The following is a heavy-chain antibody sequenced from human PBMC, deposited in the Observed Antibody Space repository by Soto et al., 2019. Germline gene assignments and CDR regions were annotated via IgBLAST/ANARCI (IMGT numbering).Heavy chain of an antibody. CDR3: ARDRSTIFDRDDMDV. CDR1: GYTFTSYG. D-gene: IGHD3-3*01. J-gene: IGHJ6*02. CDR2: ISAYNGDT. V-gene: IGHV1-18*04. Sequence: QVQLVQSGAEVKKPGASVKVSCKASGYTFTSYGISWVRQAPGQGLEWMGWISAYNGDTKYAQKVQGRVTMTTDTSTSTTYMEVRSLGFDDTAVYYCARDRSTIFDRDDMDVWGQGTTVTVSS.